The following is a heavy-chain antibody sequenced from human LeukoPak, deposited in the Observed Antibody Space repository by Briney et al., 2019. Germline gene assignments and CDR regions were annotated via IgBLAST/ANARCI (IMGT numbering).Heavy chain of an antibody. J-gene: IGHJ3*02. Sequence: PGGSLRLSCAASGFTFSSYSMNWVRQAPGKGLEWVSSISSSSSYIYYADSVKGRFTISRDNAKNSLYLQMNSPRAEDTAVYYCARNRSRSGPDAFDIWGQGTMVTVSS. CDR2: ISSSSSYI. V-gene: IGHV3-21*01. D-gene: IGHD3-3*01. CDR3: ARNRSRSGPDAFDI. CDR1: GFTFSSYS.